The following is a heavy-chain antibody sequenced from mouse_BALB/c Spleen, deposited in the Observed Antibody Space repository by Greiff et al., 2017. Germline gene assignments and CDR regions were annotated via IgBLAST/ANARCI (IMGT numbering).Heavy chain of an antibody. J-gene: IGHJ4*01. CDR3: ARPWDKKNYYAMDY. V-gene: IGHV1S56*01. D-gene: IGHD4-1*01. Sequence: QVQLQQSGPELVKPGASVKMSCKASGYTFTSYYIHWVKQRPGQGLEWIGWIYPGDGSTKYNEKFKGKTTLTADKSSSTAYMLLSSLTSEDSAIYFCARPWDKKNYYAMDYWGQGTSVTVSS. CDR1: GYTFTSYY. CDR2: IYPGDGST.